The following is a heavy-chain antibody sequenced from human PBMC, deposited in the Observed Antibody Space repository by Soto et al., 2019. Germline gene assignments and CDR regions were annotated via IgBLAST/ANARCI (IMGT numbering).Heavy chain of an antibody. CDR2: IYHSGST. J-gene: IGHJ4*02. Sequence: SETLSLTCAVSGGSISSGGYSWSWIRQPPGKGLEWIGYIYHSGSTYYNPSLKSRVTISVDRSKNQFSLKLSSVTAADTAVYYCARVGRSSSLTPYFDYWGQGTLVTVSS. D-gene: IGHD6-13*01. CDR3: ARVGRSSSLTPYFDY. V-gene: IGHV4-30-2*01. CDR1: GGSISSGGYS.